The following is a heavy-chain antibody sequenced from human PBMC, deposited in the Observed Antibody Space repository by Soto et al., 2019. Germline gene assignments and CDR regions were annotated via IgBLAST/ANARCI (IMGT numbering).Heavy chain of an antibody. CDR1: GFSLSTSGVG. D-gene: IGHD6-19*01. Sequence: QITLKESGPTLVTPTQTLTLTCTFYGFSLSTSGVGVVWIRQPPGKALEWLGLIYWDDDKRYIPSLKSRLTIIKYTSKNQVVLTMTNLDPVYTGTYYCAHNLVAGTSWFDPWVQGTLVTVSS. CDR3: AHNLVAGTSWFDP. CDR2: IYWDDDK. V-gene: IGHV2-5*02. J-gene: IGHJ5*02.